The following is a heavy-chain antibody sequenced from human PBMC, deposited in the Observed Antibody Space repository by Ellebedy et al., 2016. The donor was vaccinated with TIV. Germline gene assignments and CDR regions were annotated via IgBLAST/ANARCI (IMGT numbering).Heavy chain of an antibody. Sequence: SETLSLXXTVSGGFINSYSWSWIRQPPGKGLEWIGNIYDSGSTNYNPSLKSRVTISVDTSKNQFSLKLSSVTAADTAVYYCARKRDGSYIDYWGQGTLVTVSS. CDR3: ARKRDGSYIDY. V-gene: IGHV4-59*01. J-gene: IGHJ4*02. D-gene: IGHD5-24*01. CDR1: GGFINSYS. CDR2: IYDSGST.